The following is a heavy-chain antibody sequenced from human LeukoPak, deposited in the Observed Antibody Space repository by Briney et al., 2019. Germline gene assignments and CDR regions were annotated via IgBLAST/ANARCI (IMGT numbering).Heavy chain of an antibody. V-gene: IGHV1-3*01. D-gene: IGHD4-23*01. CDR3: ARGGDTVVSN. CDR1: GYTFTSYA. J-gene: IGHJ4*02. Sequence: ASVKVSCKASGYTFTSYAMHWVRQAPGQRLECMGWINAGNGNTKYSQRFQGRVTITRDTSTSTVYMELSSLRSEDTAVYYCARGGDTVVSNWGQGTLVTVSS. CDR2: INAGNGNT.